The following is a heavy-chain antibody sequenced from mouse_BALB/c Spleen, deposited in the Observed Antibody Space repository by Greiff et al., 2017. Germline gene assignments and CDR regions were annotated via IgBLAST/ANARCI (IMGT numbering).Heavy chain of an antibody. CDR1: GFTFSSYA. J-gene: IGHJ4*01. CDR3: ARAELRYGYAMDY. Sequence: EVKLVESGGGLVKPGGSLKLSCAASGFTFSSYAMSWVRQSPEKRLEWVAEISSGGSYTYYPDTVTGRFTISRDNAKNTLYLEMSSLRSEDTAMYYCARAELRYGYAMDYWGQGTSVTVSS. V-gene: IGHV5-9-4*01. CDR2: ISSGGSYT. D-gene: IGHD1-1*01.